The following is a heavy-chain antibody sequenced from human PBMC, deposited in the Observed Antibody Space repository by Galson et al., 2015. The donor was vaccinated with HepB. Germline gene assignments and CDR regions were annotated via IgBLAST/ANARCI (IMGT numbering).Heavy chain of an antibody. D-gene: IGHD6-19*01. J-gene: IGHJ5*02. CDR2: INPNSGGT. CDR1: GYTFTGYY. V-gene: IGHV1-2*02. Sequence: SVKVSCKASGYTFTGYYMHWVRQAPGQGLEWMGWINPNSGGTNYAQKFQGRVTMTRDTSISTAYMELSRLRSDDTTVYYCARDWNGEIAVAGTETAPWGQGTLVTVSS. CDR3: ARDWNGEIAVAGTETAP.